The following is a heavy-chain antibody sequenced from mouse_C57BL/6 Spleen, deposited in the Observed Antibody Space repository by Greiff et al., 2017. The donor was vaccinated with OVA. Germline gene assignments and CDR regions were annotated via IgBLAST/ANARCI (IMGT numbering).Heavy chain of an antibody. J-gene: IGHJ2*01. V-gene: IGHV7-1*01. CDR1: GFTFSDFY. D-gene: IGHD2-3*01. CDR2: SRNKANDYTT. CDR3: ARDHDGSFDY. Sequence: EVKLVESGGGLVQSGRSLRLSCATSGFTFSDFYMEWVRQAPGKGLEWIAASRNKANDYTTEYSASVKGRFIVSRDTSQSILYLQMNALRAEDTAIYYCARDHDGSFDYWGQGTTLTVSS.